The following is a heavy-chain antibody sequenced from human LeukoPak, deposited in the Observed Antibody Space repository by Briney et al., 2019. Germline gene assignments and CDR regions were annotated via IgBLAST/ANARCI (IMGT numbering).Heavy chain of an antibody. J-gene: IGHJ3*02. D-gene: IGHD1-26*01. CDR2: TSPYDDNP. Sequence: GASVKVSCKASGYRFSNFGITWVRQASGQGLEWMGWTSPYDDNPEYAKKFQGRVTMTTDTSTSTAYMELRSLRPDDTAMYYCAKVDPPIIAGARGDAFEIWGQGTLVTVSS. CDR3: AKVDPPIIAGARGDAFEI. CDR1: GYRFSNFG. V-gene: IGHV1-18*01.